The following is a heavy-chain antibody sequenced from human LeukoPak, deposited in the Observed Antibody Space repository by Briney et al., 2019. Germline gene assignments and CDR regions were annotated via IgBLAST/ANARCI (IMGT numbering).Heavy chain of an antibody. D-gene: IGHD4-17*01. CDR1: GGSISSYY. CDR3: ARDSDDYGDHRLFDY. J-gene: IGHJ4*02. CDR2: IYTSGST. Sequence: SETLSLTCTVSGGSISSYYWSWIRQPAGEGLEWIGRIYTSGSTNYNPSLKSRVTMSVDTSKNQFSLKLSSVTAADTAVYYCARDSDDYGDHRLFDYWGQGTLATVSS. V-gene: IGHV4-4*07.